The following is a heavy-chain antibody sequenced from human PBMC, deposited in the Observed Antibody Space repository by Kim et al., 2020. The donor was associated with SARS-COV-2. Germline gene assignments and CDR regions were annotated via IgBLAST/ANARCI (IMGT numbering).Heavy chain of an antibody. Sequence: HYHPSLKRRVTLLVDTSKNQVSLNMCSVTAADTAVYYCARAAGGGYYFDYWGRGTLVTVSS. V-gene: IGHV4-59*01. CDR3: ARAAGGGYYFDY. J-gene: IGHJ4*02. D-gene: IGHD2-15*01.